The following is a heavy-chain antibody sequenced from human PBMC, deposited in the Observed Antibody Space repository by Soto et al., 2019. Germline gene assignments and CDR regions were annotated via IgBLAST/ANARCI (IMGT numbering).Heavy chain of an antibody. CDR2: ISSSSSTI. D-gene: IGHD5-18*01. CDR3: ARYPDTAMVTVTPYYYYGMDV. CDR1: GFTFSSYS. Sequence: GGSLRLSCAASGFTFSSYSMNWVRQAPGKGLEWVSYISSSSSTIYYADSVKGRLTISRDNAKNLLYRQMNSLRDEDTAVYYCARYPDTAMVTVTPYYYYGMDVWGQGTTVTVSS. V-gene: IGHV3-48*02. J-gene: IGHJ6*02.